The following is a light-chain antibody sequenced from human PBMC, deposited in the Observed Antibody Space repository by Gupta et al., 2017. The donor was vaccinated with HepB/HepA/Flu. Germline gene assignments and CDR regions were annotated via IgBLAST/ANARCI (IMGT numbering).Light chain of an antibody. CDR2: DVS. J-gene: IGLJ3*02. CDR3: CSYAGSYAFWV. Sequence: QSALTQPRSVSGSPGQSVTISCTGTSSDVGAYNYVSWYQQHTGKAPKLMIYDVSKRPSGVPDRFSGSKSGNTASLTISGLQAEDEADYYCCSYAGSYAFWVFGGGTKLTVL. V-gene: IGLV2-11*01. CDR1: SSDVGAYNY.